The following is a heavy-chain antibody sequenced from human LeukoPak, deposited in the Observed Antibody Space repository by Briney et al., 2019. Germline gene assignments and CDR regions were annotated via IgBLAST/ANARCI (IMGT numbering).Heavy chain of an antibody. CDR1: GYTFSSYS. J-gene: IGHJ4*02. CDR3: ARGPFGVVLDY. D-gene: IGHD3-3*01. Sequence: PGESLRLSCAGSGYTFSSYSMIWVRQAPGKGLEWVSSIRGDSSETRHAGAVMGRFTISRDNARKSMYLQMNTLRAEDTAVYYCARGPFGVVLDYWGLGTLVTVSS. V-gene: IGHV3-21*01. CDR2: IRGDSSET.